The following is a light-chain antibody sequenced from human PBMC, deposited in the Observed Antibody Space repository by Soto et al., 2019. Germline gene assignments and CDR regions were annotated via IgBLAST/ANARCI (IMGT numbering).Light chain of an antibody. V-gene: IGLV2-23*01. CDR2: EGS. Sequence: QSVLTQPASVSGSPGQSITISCTGTSSDVGSYNLVSWYQQHPGKAPKLMIYEGSKRPSGVSNRFSGSKSGNTASLTISGLQADVFADYYCCSYAGCITYVFGSGINFTVL. CDR1: SSDVGSYNL. J-gene: IGLJ1*01. CDR3: CSYAGCITYV.